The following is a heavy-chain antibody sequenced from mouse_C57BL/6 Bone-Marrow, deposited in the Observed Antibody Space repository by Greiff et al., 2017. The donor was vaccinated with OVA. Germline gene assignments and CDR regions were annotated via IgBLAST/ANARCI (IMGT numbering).Heavy chain of an antibody. CDR3: ARRTTVVARGYFDV. Sequence: VQLQQPGAELVKPGASVKMSCKASGYTFTSYWITWVKQRPGQGLECIGDIYPGSGSTNYNEKFKSKATLTVDTSSSTAYMQLSSLTSEDSAVYYCARRTTVVARGYFDVWGTGTTVTVSS. J-gene: IGHJ1*03. V-gene: IGHV1-55*01. CDR1: GYTFTSYW. D-gene: IGHD1-1*01. CDR2: IYPGSGST.